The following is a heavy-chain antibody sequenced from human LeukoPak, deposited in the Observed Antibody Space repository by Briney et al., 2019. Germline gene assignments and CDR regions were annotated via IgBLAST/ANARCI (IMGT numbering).Heavy chain of an antibody. CDR2: INSDGSIT. CDR3: ASSMAPLFED. D-gene: IGHD5-24*01. V-gene: IGHV3-74*01. CDR1: GFTFSPYW. J-gene: IGHJ4*02. Sequence: GGSLRLSCAASGFTFSPYWMHWVRQPPGKGLVWVSRINSDGSITTYANSVKGRFTISRDNAKNRLYLQINSLRAEDTAVYYCASSMAPLFEDWGQRTLVTVSS.